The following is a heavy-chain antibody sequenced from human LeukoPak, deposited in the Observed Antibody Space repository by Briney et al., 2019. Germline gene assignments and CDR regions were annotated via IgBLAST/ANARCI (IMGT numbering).Heavy chain of an antibody. D-gene: IGHD6-13*01. J-gene: IGHJ6*03. CDR3: ARTLDKDSSSAPYYYYMDV. CDR1: GGSIGSNY. CDR2: IYSSGNT. V-gene: IGHV4-4*07. Sequence: SETLSLTCTVSGGSIGSNYWSWIRQSAGKGLEWIGRIYSSGNTNYNPSFESRVTMSVDTSKNQLSLKLKSVTAADTAVYYCARTLDKDSSSAPYYYYMDVWGKGTTVTVSS.